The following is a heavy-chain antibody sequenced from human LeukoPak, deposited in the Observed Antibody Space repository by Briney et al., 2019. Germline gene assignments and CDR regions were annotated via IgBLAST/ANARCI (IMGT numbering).Heavy chain of an antibody. V-gene: IGHV4-39*01. Sequence: SETLSLTCTVSGGSISSSSYYWGWIRQPPGKGLEWIGSIYYSGSTNYNPSLKSRVTISVDTSKSQFSLKLSSVTAADTAVYYCARHDMGVAGAGLDYFDYWGQGTLVTVSS. CDR2: IYYSGST. J-gene: IGHJ4*02. D-gene: IGHD1-26*01. CDR1: GGSISSSSYY. CDR3: ARHDMGVAGAGLDYFDY.